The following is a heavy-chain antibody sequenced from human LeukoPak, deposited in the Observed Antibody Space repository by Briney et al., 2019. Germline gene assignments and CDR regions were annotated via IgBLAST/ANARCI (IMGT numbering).Heavy chain of an antibody. CDR3: ARDRCSSTSCYYYFDY. Sequence: PGGSLRLSCAASGFTFSSYGMNWVRQAPGKGLEWVSSISSSSSYIYYADSVKGRFTISRDNAKNSLYLQMNSLRAEDTAVYYCARDRCSSTSCYYYFDYWGQGTLVTVSS. D-gene: IGHD2-2*01. CDR1: GFTFSSYG. CDR2: ISSSSSYI. J-gene: IGHJ4*02. V-gene: IGHV3-21*01.